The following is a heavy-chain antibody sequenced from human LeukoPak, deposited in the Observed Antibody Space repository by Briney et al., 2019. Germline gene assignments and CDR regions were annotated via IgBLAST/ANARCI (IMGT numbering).Heavy chain of an antibody. CDR2: ISASNGNT. J-gene: IGHJ4*02. CDR1: NYTFTNYG. D-gene: IGHD6-19*01. CDR3: ARYSSGWYTYFDY. Sequence: ASVKVSCKASNYTFTNYGITWVRQAPGQGLEWMGWISASNGNTNYAQKLQGRVTMTTDTSTSTAYMELRSLRSDDTAVYYCARYSSGWYTYFDYWGQGTLVTVSS. V-gene: IGHV1-18*01.